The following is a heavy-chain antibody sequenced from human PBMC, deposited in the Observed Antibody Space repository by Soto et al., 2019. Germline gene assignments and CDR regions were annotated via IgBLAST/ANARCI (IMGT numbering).Heavy chain of an antibody. CDR3: GRDLKGIMITFGGVTPDYGMDV. CDR2: IIPRSGTS. Sequence: SVKVSCKASGDTFSTYTITWVRQAPGQGLEWMGGIIPRSGTSNYAQKFQGRVTITADESTSTAYMELSSLRSEDTAVYYCGRDLKGIMITFGGVTPDYGMDVWGQGTTVTVSS. V-gene: IGHV1-69*13. CDR1: GDTFSTYT. J-gene: IGHJ6*02. D-gene: IGHD3-16*01.